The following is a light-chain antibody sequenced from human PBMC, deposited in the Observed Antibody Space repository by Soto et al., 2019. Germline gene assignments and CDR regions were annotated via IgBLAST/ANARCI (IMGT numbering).Light chain of an antibody. V-gene: IGLV2-8*01. CDR1: SSDVGGYNY. CDR2: EVN. CDR3: SSYAGGSNAV. Sequence: QSALTQPPSASGSPGQSVTFSCTGTSSDVGGYNYVSWYQHHPGKAPKLMIYEVNTRPTGVPDRFSGSKSGNTASLTVSGLQAEDEADYYCSSYAGGSNAVFGEGTKLTVL. J-gene: IGLJ2*01.